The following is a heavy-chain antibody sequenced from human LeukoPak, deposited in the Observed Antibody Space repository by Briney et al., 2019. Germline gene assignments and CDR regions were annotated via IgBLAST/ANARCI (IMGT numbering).Heavy chain of an antibody. CDR2: IYYSGST. D-gene: IGHD3-22*01. Sequence: SSETLSLTCTVSGGSISSYYWSWIRQPPGKGLEWLGYIYYSGSTNYNPSLKSRVTISVDTSKNQFSLKLSSVTAADTAVYYCARDYYYDSSSACDIWGQGTMVTVSS. CDR1: GGSISSYY. V-gene: IGHV4-59*01. CDR3: ARDYYYDSSSACDI. J-gene: IGHJ3*02.